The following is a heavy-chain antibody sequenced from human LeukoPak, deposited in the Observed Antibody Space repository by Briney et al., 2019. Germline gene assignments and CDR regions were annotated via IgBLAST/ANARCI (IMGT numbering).Heavy chain of an antibody. D-gene: IGHD3-22*01. V-gene: IGHV3-23*01. Sequence: GGSLRLSCAASGFTFSSYGMSWVRQAPGKGLEWVSAISGSGGSTYYADSVKGRFTISRDNSKNTLYLQMNSLRAEDTAVYYCASIHYDSTWRDWGALDIWGQGTMVTVSS. CDR3: ASIHYDSTWRDWGALDI. J-gene: IGHJ3*02. CDR2: ISGSGGST. CDR1: GFTFSSYG.